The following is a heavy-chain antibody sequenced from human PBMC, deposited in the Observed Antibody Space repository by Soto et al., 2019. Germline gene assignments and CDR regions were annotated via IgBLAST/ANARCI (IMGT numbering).Heavy chain of an antibody. J-gene: IGHJ6*02. CDR3: ARYGYSSGWYLGTGMDV. D-gene: IGHD6-19*01. CDR1: GYSFSDYG. Sequence: QVQLVQSGAEVKKPGASLKVSCQASGYSFSDYGIAWVRHAPGQGLAWVGWISTYNGNTNYAQKFQGRVTMTTDTSANIAYMELRSLRSDDTAMYYCARYGYSSGWYLGTGMDVWGQGTPVTVSS. V-gene: IGHV1-18*04. CDR2: ISTYNGNT.